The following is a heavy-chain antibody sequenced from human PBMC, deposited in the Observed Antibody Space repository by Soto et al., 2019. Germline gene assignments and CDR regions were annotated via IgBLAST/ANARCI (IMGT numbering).Heavy chain of an antibody. Sequence: GGSLRLSCAASGFTYSSYAMSWVRQAPGKGLEWVSAISGSGGSTYYADSVKGRFTISRQNSKNPLYLQMNSLRAEDTAVYDCAKDYTLKSYYDILTDDYWGQGTLVNVSS. CDR2: ISGSGGST. D-gene: IGHD3-9*01. J-gene: IGHJ4*02. V-gene: IGHV3-23*01. CDR3: AKDYTLKSYYDILTDDY. CDR1: GFTYSSYA.